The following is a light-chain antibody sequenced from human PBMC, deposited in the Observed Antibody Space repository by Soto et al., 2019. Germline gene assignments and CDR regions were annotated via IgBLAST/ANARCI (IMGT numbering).Light chain of an antibody. CDR2: AAS. J-gene: IGKJ1*01. CDR1: KSFNNN. Sequence: EIVVTQSPATLSVSPGERATLSCRASKSFNNNLAWYQQRPGQAPRLLIYAASTRATGIPARFSGSGSGTEFTLTISSLQSEDFAVYYCQQYNNWPRTFGQGTKVEIK. V-gene: IGKV3-15*01. CDR3: QQYNNWPRT.